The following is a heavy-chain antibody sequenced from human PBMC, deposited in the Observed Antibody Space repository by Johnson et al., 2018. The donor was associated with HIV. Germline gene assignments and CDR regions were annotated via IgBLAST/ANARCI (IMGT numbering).Heavy chain of an antibody. D-gene: IGHD2-2*01. V-gene: IGHV3-7*01. J-gene: IGHJ3*02. CDR1: GFTFSSYW. CDR3: AREGPAAYIWAFDI. Sequence: VQLVESGGGLVQPGGSLRLSCAASGFTFSSYWMSWVRQAPGKGLEWVANIKQEGSEKYYVDSVKGRFTISRDNARNSLYLQMNSLRAEDTAVYYCAREGPAAYIWAFDIWGQGTMVTVSS. CDR2: IKQEGSEK.